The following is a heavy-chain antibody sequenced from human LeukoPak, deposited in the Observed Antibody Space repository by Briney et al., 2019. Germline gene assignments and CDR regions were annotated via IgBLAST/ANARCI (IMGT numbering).Heavy chain of an antibody. J-gene: IGHJ4*02. CDR2: ISSSSSTI. Sequence: PGGSLRLSCAASGFTFSNYNMNWVRQAPAKGLEWVSFISSSSSTIYYADSVKGRFTISRDNAKKSLYLQMHSLRAEDTAVYYCARRFDSWGQGTLVTVSS. CDR3: ARRFDS. V-gene: IGHV3-48*04. CDR1: GFTFSNYN.